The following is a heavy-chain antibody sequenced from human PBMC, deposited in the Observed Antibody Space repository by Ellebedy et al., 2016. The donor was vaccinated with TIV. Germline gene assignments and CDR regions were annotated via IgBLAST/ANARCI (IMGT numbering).Heavy chain of an antibody. CDR2: IYYSGST. V-gene: IGHV4-59*01. J-gene: IGHJ4*02. CDR3: ASGPNQYFFDY. Sequence: MPGGSLRLSCTVSGGSISSYYWSWIRQPPGKGLEWIGYIYYSGSTNYNPSLQSRVTISVETSKNQFSLKLSSVTAADTAVYYCASGPNQYFFDYWGQGTLVTVSS. D-gene: IGHD1-14*01. CDR1: GGSISSYY.